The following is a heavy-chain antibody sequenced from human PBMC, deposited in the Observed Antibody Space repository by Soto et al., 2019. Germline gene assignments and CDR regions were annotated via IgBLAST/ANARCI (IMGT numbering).Heavy chain of an antibody. CDR2: IYPGDSDT. Sequence: GESLKISCKGSGYSFTSYWIGWVRQMPGKGLEWMGIIYPGDSDTRYSPSFQGQVTISADKSISTAYLQWSSLKASDTAMYYCAKSTSYDFWSGYSSDFDYWGQGTLVTVS. V-gene: IGHV5-51*01. J-gene: IGHJ4*02. CDR1: GYSFTSYW. CDR3: AKSTSYDFWSGYSSDFDY. D-gene: IGHD3-3*01.